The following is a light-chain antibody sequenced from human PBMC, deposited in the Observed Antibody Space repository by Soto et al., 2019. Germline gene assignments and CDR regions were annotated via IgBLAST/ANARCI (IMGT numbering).Light chain of an antibody. CDR1: QSVSSN. CDR2: GAS. V-gene: IGKV3-15*01. Sequence: VLAQSPATLSVSPGERGTVSCRASQSVSSNLAWYQQQRGQAPRILIYGASSRATGIPDRFSGSGSGTEVTLTIGRLQSDDFAVYYCQKYNNWPRTCGQGTKVDIK. J-gene: IGKJ2*01. CDR3: QKYNNWPRT.